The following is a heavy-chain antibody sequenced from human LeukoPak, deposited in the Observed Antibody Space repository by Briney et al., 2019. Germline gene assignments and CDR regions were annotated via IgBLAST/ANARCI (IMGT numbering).Heavy chain of an antibody. CDR1: GGSFSGYY. D-gene: IGHD5-24*01. J-gene: IGHJ4*02. V-gene: IGHV4-34*01. Sequence: SETLSLTCAVYGGSFSGYYWTWIRQPPGKGLEWIGEIDHSGSTNYNPSLKSRVTISVDTSKNQFSLKLSSVTAADTAVYYCARRSYNSPFRYWGQGTLVTVSS. CDR3: ARRSYNSPFRY. CDR2: IDHSGST.